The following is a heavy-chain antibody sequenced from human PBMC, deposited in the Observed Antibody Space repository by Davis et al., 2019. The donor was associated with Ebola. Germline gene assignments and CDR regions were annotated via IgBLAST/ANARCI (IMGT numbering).Heavy chain of an antibody. V-gene: IGHV3-9*01. D-gene: IGHD3-22*01. CDR2: ISWNSGSI. CDR3: AKGLKGDSSGYYYVGGDWFDP. CDR1: GFTFDDYA. Sequence: SLKISCAASGFTFDDYAMHWVRRAPGKGLEWVSGISWNSGSIGYADSVKGRFTISRDNAKNSLYLQMNSLRAEDTALYYCAKGLKGDSSGYYYVGGDWFDPWGQGTLVTVSS. J-gene: IGHJ5*02.